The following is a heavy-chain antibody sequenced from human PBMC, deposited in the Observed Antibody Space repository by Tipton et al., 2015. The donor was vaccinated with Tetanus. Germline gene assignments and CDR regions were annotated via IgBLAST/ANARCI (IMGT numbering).Heavy chain of an antibody. CDR3: ARAAGFLGLTHDF. Sequence: TLSLTCTVSGDSLYRSSHYWAWVRQPPGKDLEWIGYIYQTGTTYYNPSLKGRVTISMDRSNTQFSLRLDSLTAADTAVYYCARAAGFLGLTHDFWGRGTLVSVSS. D-gene: IGHD2/OR15-2a*01. CDR1: GDSLYRSSHY. V-gene: IGHV4-30-4*08. J-gene: IGHJ4*02. CDR2: IYQTGTT.